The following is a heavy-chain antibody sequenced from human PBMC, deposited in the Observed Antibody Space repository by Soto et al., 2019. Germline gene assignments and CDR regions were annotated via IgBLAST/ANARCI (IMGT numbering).Heavy chain of an antibody. CDR3: ARVNQLAPKRNAFAI. J-gene: IGHJ3*02. V-gene: IGHV4-59*01. Sequence: QVHLQESGPGLVKPSETLSLTCTVPGASITSYFWTWVRQPPGKGLVWIGYVHYSGSTTYNPSLKSRVTMSVDTSKNHFSLRLSSVTAADTAVYYCARVNQLAPKRNAFAIWGQGTMVTVSS. CDR1: GASITSYF. D-gene: IGHD1-1*01. CDR2: VHYSGST.